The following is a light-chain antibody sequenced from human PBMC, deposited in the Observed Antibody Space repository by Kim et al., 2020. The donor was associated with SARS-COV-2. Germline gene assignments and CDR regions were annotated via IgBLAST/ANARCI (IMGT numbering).Light chain of an antibody. J-gene: IGKJ2*01. CDR2: GVS. CDR3: QQYNNWPYT. V-gene: IGKV3-15*01. Sequence: SVSPGERAPLSCRASQSVSSNLAWYQQNPGQAPSLLIYGVSTRATGIPSRFSGSGSGTEFTLTISSLQSEDFAVYSCQQYNNWPYTFGQGTKLEI. CDR1: QSVSSN.